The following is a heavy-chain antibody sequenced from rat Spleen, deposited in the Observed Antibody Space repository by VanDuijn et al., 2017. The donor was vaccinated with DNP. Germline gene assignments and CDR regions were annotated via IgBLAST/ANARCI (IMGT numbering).Heavy chain of an antibody. CDR2: IGSDAYAP. V-gene: IGHV5S11*01. Sequence: EVQLVESGGGLVQPGRSLKLSCAASGFTFSDYYMAWVRQAPTKGLEWVAYIGSDAYAPYYRDPVEGRFIISRDNAKSTLYLQMDSLRSEETATYYCTRHGEVHLRYAMDAWGQGTSVTVSS. CDR1: GFTFSDYY. D-gene: IGHD1-5*01. J-gene: IGHJ4*01. CDR3: TRHGEVHLRYAMDA.